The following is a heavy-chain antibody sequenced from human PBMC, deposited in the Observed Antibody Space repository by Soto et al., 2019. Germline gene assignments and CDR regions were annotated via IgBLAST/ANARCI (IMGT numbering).Heavy chain of an antibody. Sequence: SETLSLTCAVYGGSFSGYYWSWIRQPPGKGLEWIGYIYYSGSTNYNPSLKSRVTISVDTSKNQFSLKLSSVTAADTAVYYCARGRGEVAAAKYNWFDPWGQGTLVTVSS. CDR3: ARGRGEVAAAKYNWFDP. D-gene: IGHD2-15*01. V-gene: IGHV4-59*01. J-gene: IGHJ5*02. CDR2: IYYSGST. CDR1: GGSFSGYY.